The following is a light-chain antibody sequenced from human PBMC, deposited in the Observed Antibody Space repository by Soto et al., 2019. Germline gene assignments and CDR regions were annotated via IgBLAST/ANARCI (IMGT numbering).Light chain of an antibody. Sequence: QAVVTQPPSASGTPGQRVTISCSGSSSNIGSNTVNWYQQLPGTAPKLLIHSNNQWPSGVPDRISGSKSGTSASLAISGLQSEDEADYYCAAWDDSLNGYVFGTGTKLTVL. CDR3: AAWDDSLNGYV. CDR1: SSNIGSNT. J-gene: IGLJ1*01. V-gene: IGLV1-44*01. CDR2: SNN.